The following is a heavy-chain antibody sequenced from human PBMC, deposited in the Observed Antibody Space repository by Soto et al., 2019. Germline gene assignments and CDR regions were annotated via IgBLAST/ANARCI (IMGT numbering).Heavy chain of an antibody. V-gene: IGHV1-2*04. D-gene: IGHD2-2*02. J-gene: IGHJ6*02. Sequence: GASVKVSCKASGYTFTVYYMHWVRQAPGQGLEWMGWINPNSGGTNYAQKFQGWVTMTRDTSISTAYMELSRLRSDDTAVYYCARGYCSSTSCYNYYYYGMDVWGQGTTVTVSS. CDR3: ARGYCSSTSCYNYYYYGMDV. CDR1: GYTFTVYY. CDR2: INPNSGGT.